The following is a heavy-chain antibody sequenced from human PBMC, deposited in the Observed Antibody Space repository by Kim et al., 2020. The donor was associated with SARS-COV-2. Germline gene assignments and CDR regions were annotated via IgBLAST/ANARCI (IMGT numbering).Heavy chain of an antibody. CDR3: AKDRARCSSTSCYGVWGYFDY. D-gene: IGHD2-2*01. CDR1: GFTFSSYA. V-gene: IGHV3-23*01. CDR2: ISGSGGST. Sequence: GGSLRLSCAASGFTFSSYAMSWVRQAPGKGLEWVSAISGSGGSTYYADSVKGRFTISRDNSKNTLYLQMNSLRAEDTAVYYCAKDRARCSSTSCYGVWGYFDYWGQGTLVTVSS. J-gene: IGHJ4*02.